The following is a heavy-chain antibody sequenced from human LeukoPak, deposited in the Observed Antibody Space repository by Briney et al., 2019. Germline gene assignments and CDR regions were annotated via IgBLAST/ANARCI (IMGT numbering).Heavy chain of an antibody. J-gene: IGHJ6*04. CDR2: TYYRSKWYN. CDR1: GDSVSRNRTA. V-gene: IGHV6-1*01. Sequence: SQTLSLTCAISGDSVSRNRTAWNWIRQSPSRGLEWLGRTYYRSKWYNDYAVSVKSRITINADTSKNQFSLQLNSVTPEDTAVYYCARERYYYDSSGYQWMDVWGKGTTVTISS. CDR3: ARERYYYDSSGYQWMDV. D-gene: IGHD3-22*01.